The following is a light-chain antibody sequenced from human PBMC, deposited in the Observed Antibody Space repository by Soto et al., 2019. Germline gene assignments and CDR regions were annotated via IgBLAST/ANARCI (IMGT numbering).Light chain of an antibody. V-gene: IGKV3-15*01. J-gene: IGKJ2*01. CDR3: KQYNNWPHT. Sequence: IVMTQSPATLSVSPGERATLSCRASEIVKSNLAWYQQKPGQAPRLLIYGAFVRATGIPARFSGSGSGTEFTITISSLQSEDLALSYCKQYNNWPHTFGQGTKVDIK. CDR1: EIVKSN. CDR2: GAF.